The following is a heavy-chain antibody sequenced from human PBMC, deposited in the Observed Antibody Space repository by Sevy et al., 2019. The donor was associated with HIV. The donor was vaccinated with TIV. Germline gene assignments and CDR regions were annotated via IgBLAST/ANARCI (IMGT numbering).Heavy chain of an antibody. D-gene: IGHD3-10*01. CDR2: ISWNSGSI. CDR3: AKDLSGSGSYYDY. J-gene: IGHJ4*02. V-gene: IGHV3-9*01. CDR1: GFTFDEYA. Sequence: GGSLRLSCAASGFTFDEYAMHWVRQAPGKGLEWVSGISWNSGSIGYADSVKGRFTISRDNAKNSLYLQMNSLRAEDTALYYCAKDLSGSGSYYDYWGQGTLVTVSS.